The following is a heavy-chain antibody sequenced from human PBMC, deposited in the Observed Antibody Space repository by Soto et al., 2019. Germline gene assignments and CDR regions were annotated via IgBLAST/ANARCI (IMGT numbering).Heavy chain of an antibody. V-gene: IGHV4-59*01. Sequence: PSETLSLTCTVSGGSISSYYWSWIRQPPGKGLEWIGYIYYSGSTNYNPSLKSRVTISVDTSKNQFSLKLSSVTAADTAVYYCARVEGSNNYYYYMDVWGKGTTVTVSS. CDR3: ARVEGSNNYYYYMDV. CDR2: IYYSGST. CDR1: GGSISSYY. J-gene: IGHJ6*03.